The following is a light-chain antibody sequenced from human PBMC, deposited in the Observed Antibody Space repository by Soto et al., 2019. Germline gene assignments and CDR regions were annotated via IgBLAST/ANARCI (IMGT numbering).Light chain of an antibody. CDR3: QQYYNPRWP. CDR2: WAS. CDR1: QSVFFTSRNKSS. J-gene: IGKJ1*01. V-gene: IGKV4-1*01. Sequence: IVMAQAPDSLAVSLGERGTINCKSSQSVFFTSRNKSSLAWYRQVPGQPPEVIIYWASIRESGVPDRFSGSGSGTDVTLTISSLQSADVAFYFCQQYYNPRWPFGQVTKVDSK.